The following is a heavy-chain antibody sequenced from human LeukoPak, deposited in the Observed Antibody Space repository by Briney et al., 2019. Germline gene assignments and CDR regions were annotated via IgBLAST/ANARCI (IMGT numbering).Heavy chain of an antibody. Sequence: SETLSLTCAVYGGSFSGYYWSWIRQPPGKGLEWIGSIYYSGSTYYNPSLKSRVTISVDTSKNQFSLKLSSVTAADTAVYYCARLQPKNYYDSSGYSFDYWGQGTLVTVSS. CDR1: GGSFSGYY. V-gene: IGHV4-34*01. D-gene: IGHD3-22*01. CDR3: ARLQPKNYYDSSGYSFDY. J-gene: IGHJ4*02. CDR2: IYYSGST.